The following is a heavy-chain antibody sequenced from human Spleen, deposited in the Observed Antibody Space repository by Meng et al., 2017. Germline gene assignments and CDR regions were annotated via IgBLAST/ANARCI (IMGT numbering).Heavy chain of an antibody. D-gene: IGHD3-3*01. CDR3: ARDGPRRSGYYDY. V-gene: IGHV3-74*01. CDR1: GFTFSGHW. CDR2: INPDGNTP. J-gene: IGHJ4*02. Sequence: GESLKISCAASGFTFSGHWMHWVRQAPGQGLVWVSRINPDGNTPTYADSVKGRFTISRDNAKSTLYLQLNSLRAEDTAVYYCARDGPRRSGYYDYWGQGTLVTVSS.